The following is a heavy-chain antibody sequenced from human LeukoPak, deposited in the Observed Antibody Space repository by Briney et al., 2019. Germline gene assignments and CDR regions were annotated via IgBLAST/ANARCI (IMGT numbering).Heavy chain of an antibody. CDR1: GYSISSGYY. Sequence: SETLSRTCAVSGYSISSGYYWGWIRQPPGKGLEWIGRIYHSGSTYYDPSLKSRGTISVGTSKNQFSLKLSSVTAADTAVYYCARHSHHVTYYDFWSGYYTEGFDYWGQGTLVTVSS. CDR2: IYHSGST. V-gene: IGHV4-38-2*01. D-gene: IGHD3-3*01. J-gene: IGHJ4*02. CDR3: ARHSHHVTYYDFWSGYYTEGFDY.